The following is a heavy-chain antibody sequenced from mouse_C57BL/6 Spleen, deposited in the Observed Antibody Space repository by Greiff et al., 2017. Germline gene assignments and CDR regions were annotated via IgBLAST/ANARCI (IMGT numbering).Heavy chain of an antibody. CDR3: ARGDDYDGAY. V-gene: IGHV1-55*01. CDR2: IYPGSGST. D-gene: IGHD2-4*01. J-gene: IGHJ3*01. Sequence: QVQLQQPGAELVKPGASVKMSCKASGYTFTSYWITWVKQRPGQGLEWIGDIYPGSGSTNYNEKFKSKATLTVDTSSSTAYMQLSSLTSEDATVYYCARGDDYDGAYWGQGTLVTVSA. CDR1: GYTFTSYW.